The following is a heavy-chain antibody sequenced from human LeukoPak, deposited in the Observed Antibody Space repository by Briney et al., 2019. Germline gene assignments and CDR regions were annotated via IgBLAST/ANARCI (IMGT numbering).Heavy chain of an antibody. J-gene: IGHJ4*02. Sequence: SETLSLTCAVYGGSFSGYYWSWIRQPPGKGLEWIGEINHSGSTNYNPSLKSRVTVSVDTSKNQFSLKLSSVTAADTAVYCCARGREMATIMFDYWGQGTLVTVSS. V-gene: IGHV4-34*01. CDR3: ARGREMATIMFDY. D-gene: IGHD5-24*01. CDR1: GGSFSGYY. CDR2: INHSGST.